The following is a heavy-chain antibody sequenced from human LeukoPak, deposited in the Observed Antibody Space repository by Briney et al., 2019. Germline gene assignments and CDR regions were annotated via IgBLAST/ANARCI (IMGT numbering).Heavy chain of an antibody. CDR3: ARGSGSYYESWFDP. V-gene: IGHV7-4-1*02. CDR1: GYTFTSYA. J-gene: IGHJ5*02. D-gene: IGHD3-10*01. CDR2: INTNTGNP. Sequence: ASVKVSCKASGYTFTSYAMNWVRQAPGQGLEWMGWINTNTGNPTYAQGFTGRFVFSLDTSVSTAYLQISSLKAEDTAVYYCARGSGSYYESWFDPWGQGTLVTVSS.